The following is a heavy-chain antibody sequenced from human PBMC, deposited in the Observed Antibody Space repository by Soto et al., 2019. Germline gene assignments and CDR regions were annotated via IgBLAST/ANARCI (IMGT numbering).Heavy chain of an antibody. V-gene: IGHV3-9*01. D-gene: IGHD3-3*01. CDR3: AKAGFWSGYYSLVDY. CDR1: GFTFDDYA. J-gene: IGHJ4*02. CDR2: ISWNSGSI. Sequence: EMPLVESGGGLVQPGRSLRLSCAASGFTFDDYAMHWVRQAPGKGLEWVSGISWNSGSIGYADSVKGRFTISRDNAKNSLYLQMNSLRAEDTALYYCAKAGFWSGYYSLVDYWGQGTLVTVSS.